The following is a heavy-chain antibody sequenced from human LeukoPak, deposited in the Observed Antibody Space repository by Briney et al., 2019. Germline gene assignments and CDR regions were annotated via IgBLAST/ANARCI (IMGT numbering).Heavy chain of an antibody. D-gene: IGHD5-18*01. Sequence: ASVKVSCNASGRTFSSYAISWVRQAPGQGLEWMGGIIPIFGTANYAQKFQGRVTITTDESTSTAYMELSSLRSEDTAVYYCARGPQGGSDTAMVTVHYYYYMDVWGKGTTVTVSS. CDR1: GRTFSSYA. V-gene: IGHV1-69*05. CDR2: IIPIFGTA. CDR3: ARGPQGGSDTAMVTVHYYYYMDV. J-gene: IGHJ6*03.